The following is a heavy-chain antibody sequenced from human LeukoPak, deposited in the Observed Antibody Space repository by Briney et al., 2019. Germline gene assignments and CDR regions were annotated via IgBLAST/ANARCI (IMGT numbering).Heavy chain of an antibody. V-gene: IGHV4-59*12. CDR3: ARARAVAGTMDY. CDR2: IYYSGST. CDR1: DGSISSYY. D-gene: IGHD6-19*01. J-gene: IGHJ4*02. Sequence: SETLSLTCTVSDGSISSYYWSWIRQPPGKGLEWIGYIYYSGSTNYNPSLKSRVTISVDTSKNQFSLKLSSVTAADTAVYYCARARAVAGTMDYWGQGTLVTVSS.